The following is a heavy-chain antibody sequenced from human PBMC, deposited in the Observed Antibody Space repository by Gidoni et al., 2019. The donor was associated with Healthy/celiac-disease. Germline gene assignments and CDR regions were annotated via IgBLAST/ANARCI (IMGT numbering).Heavy chain of an antibody. CDR1: GGSFSGYY. Sequence: QVQLQQWGAGLLKPSETLSLTCAVYGGSFSGYYWSWIRQHPGKGLEWIGEINHSGSTNYNPSLKSRVTISVDTSKNQFSLKLSSVTAADTAVYYCARGSSHYDSSGYFNWGQGTLVTVSS. CDR3: ARGSSHYDSSGYFN. V-gene: IGHV4-34*01. CDR2: INHSGST. J-gene: IGHJ4*02. D-gene: IGHD3-22*01.